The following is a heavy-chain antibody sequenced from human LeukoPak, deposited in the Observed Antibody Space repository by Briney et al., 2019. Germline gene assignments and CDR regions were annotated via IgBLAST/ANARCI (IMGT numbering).Heavy chain of an antibody. D-gene: IGHD3-22*01. CDR3: AKDYYDSSGYGLDYYYYYMDV. J-gene: IGHJ6*03. Sequence: TGGSLRLSCAASGFTFSSYAMSWVRQAPGKGLEWVSAISGSGGSTYYADSVKGRFTISRDNSKNTLYLQMNSLRAEDTAVYYCAKDYYDSSGYGLDYYYYYMDVWGKGTTVTVSS. CDR2: ISGSGGST. V-gene: IGHV3-23*01. CDR1: GFTFSSYA.